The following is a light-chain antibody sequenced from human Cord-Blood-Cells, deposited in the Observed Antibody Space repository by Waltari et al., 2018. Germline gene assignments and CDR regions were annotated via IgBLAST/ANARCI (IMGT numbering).Light chain of an antibody. CDR3: CSYAGSSTVV. CDR1: SSDVGSYNL. V-gene: IGLV2-23*01. Sequence: QSALTQPASVSGSPGQSITISCTGTSSDVGSYNLVSWYQQHPGKAPKLMIYEGRKRPSGVSNRFSGSKSGNTASLKIAGLQAEDEADYYCCSYAGSSTVVFGGGTKLTVL. J-gene: IGLJ2*01. CDR2: EGR.